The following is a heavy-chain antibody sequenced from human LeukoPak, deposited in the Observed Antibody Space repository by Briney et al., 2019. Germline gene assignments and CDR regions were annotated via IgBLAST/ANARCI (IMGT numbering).Heavy chain of an antibody. J-gene: IGHJ4*02. CDR3: ASLRRAVLLWFGELPPPY. V-gene: IGHV4-34*01. CDR1: GGSFSGYY. D-gene: IGHD3-10*01. Sequence: PETLSLTCAVYGGSFSGYYWSWIRQPPGKGLEWIGEINHSGSTNYNPSLKSRVTISVDTSKNQFSLKLSSVTAADTAVYYCASLRRAVLLWFGELPPPYWGQGTLVTVSS. CDR2: INHSGST.